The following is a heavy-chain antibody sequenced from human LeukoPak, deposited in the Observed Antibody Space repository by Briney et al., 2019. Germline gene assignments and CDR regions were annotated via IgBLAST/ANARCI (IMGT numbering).Heavy chain of an antibody. V-gene: IGHV3-23*01. J-gene: IGHJ4*02. D-gene: IGHD1-1*01. CDR2: ISGSGGST. CDR1: GISFSSHG. CDR3: AKGNWRYFDY. Sequence: GGSLRLSCAASGISFSSHGLHWVRQAPGKGLEWVSAISGSGGSTYYADSVKGRFTISRDNSKNTLYLQMNSLGADDTAVYYCAKGNWRYFDYWGQGTLVTVSS.